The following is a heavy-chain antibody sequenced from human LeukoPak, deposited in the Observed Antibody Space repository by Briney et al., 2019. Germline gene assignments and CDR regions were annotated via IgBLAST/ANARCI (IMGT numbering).Heavy chain of an antibody. CDR3: AKDRVPYGEFDY. V-gene: IGHV3-30*18. CDR1: GFTFSSYG. D-gene: IGHD4-17*01. J-gene: IGHJ4*02. Sequence: GGPLRLSCAASGFTFSSYGMHWVRQAPGKGLEWVAVISYDGSNKYYADSVKGRFTISRDNSKNTLYLQMNSLRAEDTAVYYCAKDRVPYGEFDYWGQGTLVTVSS. CDR2: ISYDGSNK.